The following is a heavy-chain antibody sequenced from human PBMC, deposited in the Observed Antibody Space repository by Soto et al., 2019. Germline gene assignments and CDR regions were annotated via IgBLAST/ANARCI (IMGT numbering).Heavy chain of an antibody. Sequence: QVQLVESGGGVVQPGGSLRLSCAASGFTFSSYAMHWVRQAPGKGLEWVAVISYGGGNKYYADSVKGRFTISRDNSKNTLYMPMNSLKAEDTAVYSWARDLLWGTDMVLSYFDLGGRGTRVTDST. CDR3: ARDLLWGTDMVLSYFDL. D-gene: IGHD5-18*01. V-gene: IGHV3-30-3*01. CDR2: ISYGGGNK. J-gene: IGHJ2*01. CDR1: GFTFSSYA.